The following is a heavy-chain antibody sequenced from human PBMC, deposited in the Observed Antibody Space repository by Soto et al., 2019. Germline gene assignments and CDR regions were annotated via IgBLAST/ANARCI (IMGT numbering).Heavy chain of an antibody. CDR3: ARDLIWSSRGWLNCMDV. J-gene: IGHJ6*02. CDR2: INHSGST. CDR1: GGSFSGYY. V-gene: IGHV4-34*01. Sequence: SETLSLTCAVYGGSFSGYYWSWIRQPPGKGLEWIGEINHSGSTNYNPSLKSRVTISVDTSKNQFSLKLSSVTAADTAVYYCARDLIWSSRGWLNCMDVWGPGTTLTVS. D-gene: IGHD6-19*01.